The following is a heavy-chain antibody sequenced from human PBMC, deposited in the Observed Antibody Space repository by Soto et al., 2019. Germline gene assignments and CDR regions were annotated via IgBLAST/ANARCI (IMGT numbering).Heavy chain of an antibody. V-gene: IGHV1-3*05. CDR3: AREGLPLDY. J-gene: IGHJ4*02. CDR1: GYTFTSYA. CDR2: INAGNGNT. D-gene: IGHD2-15*01. Sequence: QVQLVQSGAEEKKPGASVKVSCKASGYTFTSYAMNWVRQAPGQRLEWMGWINAGNGNTKYSQKFQGTVTITRDTSASTAYMELSSLRYEDTALYYCAREGLPLDYWGQGTLVTVSS.